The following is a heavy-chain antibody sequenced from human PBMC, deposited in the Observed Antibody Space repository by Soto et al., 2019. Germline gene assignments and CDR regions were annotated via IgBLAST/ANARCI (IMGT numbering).Heavy chain of an antibody. J-gene: IGHJ5*02. CDR1: GYTFTSYD. CDR2: MNPNSGNT. D-gene: IGHD3-3*01. V-gene: IGHV1-8*01. Sequence: ASVKVSCKASGYTFTSYDINWVQQATGQGLEWMGWMNPNSGNTGYAQKFQGRVTMTTDTSTSTAYMELRSLRSDDTAVYYCARVGTFWHYNWFDPWGQGTLVTVSS. CDR3: ARVGTFWHYNWFDP.